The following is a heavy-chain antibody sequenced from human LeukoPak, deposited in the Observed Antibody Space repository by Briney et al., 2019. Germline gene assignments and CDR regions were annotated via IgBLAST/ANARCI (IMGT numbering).Heavy chain of an antibody. D-gene: IGHD6-13*01. V-gene: IGHV4-39*07. CDR1: GGSISSSSYY. CDR2: IYYSGST. J-gene: IGHJ6*03. Sequence: PSETLSLTCTVSGGSISSSSYYWGWIRQPPGKGLEWIGSIYYSGSTYYNPSLKSRVTISVDTSKNQFSLKLSSVTAADTAVYYCAREVIAAAGYYYYYMDVWGKGTTVTVSS. CDR3: AREVIAAAGYYYYYMDV.